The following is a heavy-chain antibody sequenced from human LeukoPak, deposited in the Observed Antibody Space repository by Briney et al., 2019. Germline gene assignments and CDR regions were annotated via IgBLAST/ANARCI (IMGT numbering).Heavy chain of an antibody. CDR3: ARKSYYGMDV. J-gene: IGHJ6*02. Sequence: PGGSLRLSCAASGFIFCRCWMHGVRQAPGKGLVWVSRINSDGSSTSYADSVKGRFTISRDNAKNTLYLQMNSLRAEDTAVYYCARKSYYGMDVWPQGPTVTVSS. CDR1: GFIFCRCW. V-gene: IGHV3-74*01. CDR2: INSDGSST.